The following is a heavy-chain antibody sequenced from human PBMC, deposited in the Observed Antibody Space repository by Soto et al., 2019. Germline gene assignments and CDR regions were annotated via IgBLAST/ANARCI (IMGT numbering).Heavy chain of an antibody. CDR1: GYTFTSYG. J-gene: IGHJ2*01. CDR2: ISAYNGNT. D-gene: IGHD5-18*01. Sequence: ASVKVSCKASGYTFTSYGISWVRQAPGQGLEWMGWISAYNGNTNYAQKLQGRVTMTTDTSTSTAYMELRSLRSDDTAVYYCARDGYSYGYIWYFELWGRGTLVTVSS. V-gene: IGHV1-18*01. CDR3: ARDGYSYGYIWYFEL.